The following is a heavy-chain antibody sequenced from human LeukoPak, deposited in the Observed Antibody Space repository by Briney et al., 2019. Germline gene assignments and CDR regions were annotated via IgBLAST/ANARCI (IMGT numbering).Heavy chain of an antibody. CDR3: TRRETGGRIVGAVQDY. CDR1: GFTFSGSA. V-gene: IGHV3-73*01. Sequence: GGSLRLSCAASGFTFSGSAMHWVRQASGKGLEWVCRIRSKANSYATAYAASVKGRFTISRDDSKNTAYLQMNSLKTEDTAVYYCTRRETGGRIVGAVQDYWGQGTLVTVSS. D-gene: IGHD1-26*01. CDR2: IRSKANSYAT. J-gene: IGHJ4*02.